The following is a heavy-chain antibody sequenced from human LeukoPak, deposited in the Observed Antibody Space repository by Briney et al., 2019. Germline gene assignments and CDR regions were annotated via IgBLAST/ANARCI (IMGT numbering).Heavy chain of an antibody. CDR2: INHSGST. Sequence: PSETLSLTCAVYGGSFSGYYWSWIRQPPGKGLEWIGEINHSGSTNYNPSFKSRVTIPVDTSKNQFSLKLSSVTAADTAVYYCARGGWGKRFDIWGQGTMVTVSS. CDR3: ARGGWGKRFDI. J-gene: IGHJ3*02. V-gene: IGHV4-34*01. D-gene: IGHD1-26*01. CDR1: GGSFSGYY.